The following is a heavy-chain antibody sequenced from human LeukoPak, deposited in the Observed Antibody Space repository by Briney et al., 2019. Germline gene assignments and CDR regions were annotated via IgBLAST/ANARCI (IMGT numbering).Heavy chain of an antibody. D-gene: IGHD6-25*01. CDR2: IYYSGST. CDR3: ARGPAPAADY. CDR1: GGSISCYY. Sequence: SETLSLTCTVSGGSISCYYWSWLRQPPGKGLEWIGYIYYSGSTHYNPSLKSRVTISVHTSKNQFSLKLSSVTAADTAVCYCARGPAPAADYWGQGTLVTASS. J-gene: IGHJ4*02. V-gene: IGHV4-59*01.